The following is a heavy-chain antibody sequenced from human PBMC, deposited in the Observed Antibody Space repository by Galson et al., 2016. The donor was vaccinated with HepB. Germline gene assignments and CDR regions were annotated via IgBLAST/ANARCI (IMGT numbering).Heavy chain of an antibody. V-gene: IGHV3-30*02. CDR3: VKDSKGHWAFEV. CDR1: GFTFSIDA. J-gene: IGHJ3*01. Sequence: SLRLSCAASGFTFSIDAMHWVRQAPGRGLEWVAFIQYDGITKYYGDSVKGRFTTSRDNFKDTVHLQMDSLRVEDTAVYYCVKDSKGHWAFEVWGQGTMVTVSS. CDR2: IQYDGITK. D-gene: IGHD2/OR15-2a*01.